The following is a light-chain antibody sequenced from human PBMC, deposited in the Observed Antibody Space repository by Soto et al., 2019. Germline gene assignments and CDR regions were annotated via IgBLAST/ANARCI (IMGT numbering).Light chain of an antibody. V-gene: IGLV2-14*01. Sequence: QSALTQPASVSGSPGQSITISCTGTSSDVGGYNYVSWYQHYPGKAPKLIIYEVSNRPSGVSNRFSGSKSGNTASLTLSGLQAEDEADHYCSSYARNSVLFGGGTKLTVL. CDR1: SSDVGGYNY. CDR2: EVS. CDR3: SSYARNSVL. J-gene: IGLJ2*01.